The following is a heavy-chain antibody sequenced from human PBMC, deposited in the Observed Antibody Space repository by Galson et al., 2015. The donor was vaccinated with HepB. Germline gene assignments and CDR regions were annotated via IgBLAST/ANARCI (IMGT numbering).Heavy chain of an antibody. D-gene: IGHD3-10*01. J-gene: IGHJ4*02. CDR3: ARSWLWFGELSIDY. Sequence: CAISGDSVSSNSAAWNWIRQSPSRGLEWLGRTYYRSKWYNDYAVSVKSRITINPDTSKNQFSLQLNSVTPEDTAAYYCARSWLWFGELSIDYWGQGTLVTVSS. CDR2: TYYRSKWYN. V-gene: IGHV6-1*01. CDR1: GDSVSSNSAA.